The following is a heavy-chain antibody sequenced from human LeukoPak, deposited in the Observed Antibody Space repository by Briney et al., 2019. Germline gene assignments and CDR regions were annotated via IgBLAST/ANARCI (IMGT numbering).Heavy chain of an antibody. J-gene: IGHJ4*02. CDR3: AKGLVGDDY. Sequence: GGSLRLSCAVSGFIVSSNYMTWVRQAPGKGLEWVSGSTEGSGTTYYADSVKGWFTISRDYSKNTLYLQMNSLRAEDTAVYYCAKGLVGDDYWGQGTLVTVSS. CDR1: GFIVSSNY. CDR2: STEGSGTT. D-gene: IGHD2-2*01. V-gene: IGHV3-23*01.